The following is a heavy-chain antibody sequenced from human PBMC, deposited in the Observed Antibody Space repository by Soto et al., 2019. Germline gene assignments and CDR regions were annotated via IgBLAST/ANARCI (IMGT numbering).Heavy chain of an antibody. J-gene: IGHJ3*02. CDR2: IHYSGST. D-gene: IGHD6-19*01. CDR1: GGSISSGGYY. V-gene: IGHV4-31*03. Sequence: TLSLTCTVSGGSISSGGYYWSWIRQHPGKGLEWIGYIHYSGSTYYNPSLKSRVTISVDTSKNQFSLKLSSVTAADTAVYYCARGSGWYAFDIWGQGTMVTVSS. CDR3: ARGSGWYAFDI.